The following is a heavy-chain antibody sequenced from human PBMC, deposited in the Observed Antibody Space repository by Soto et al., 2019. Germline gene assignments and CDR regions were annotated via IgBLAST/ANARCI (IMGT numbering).Heavy chain of an antibody. D-gene: IGHD6-13*01. V-gene: IGHV2-5*02. CDR2: IYWDDDK. J-gene: IGHJ4*02. CDR3: AHTRDYSSRWYTLDFDY. CDR1: GFSLSTSGVG. Sequence: QITLKESGPTLVKPTQTLTLTCTFSGFSLSTSGVGVGWIRQPPEKALEWLALIYWDDDKRYSPSLKSRLTITXXTXKXXVVLTMTNVDPVDTATYYCAHTRDYSSRWYTLDFDYWGQGTLVTVSS.